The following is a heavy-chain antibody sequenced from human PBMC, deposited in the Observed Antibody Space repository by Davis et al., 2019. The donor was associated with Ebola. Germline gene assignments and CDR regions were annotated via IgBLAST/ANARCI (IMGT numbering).Heavy chain of an antibody. CDR1: GFTFSGYT. V-gene: IGHV3-64*04. D-gene: IGHD5-24*01. CDR3: ARSDPEMSTRWGYDS. CDR2: INSDGGRT. J-gene: IGHJ4*02. Sequence: GESLKISCSASGFTFSGYTMHWVRQAPGKGLEYVSSINSDGGRTYYADSVRGRFTISRDNSKNMLYLQMNSLRAEDTAVYYCARSDPEMSTRWGYDSWGQGTLVTVSS.